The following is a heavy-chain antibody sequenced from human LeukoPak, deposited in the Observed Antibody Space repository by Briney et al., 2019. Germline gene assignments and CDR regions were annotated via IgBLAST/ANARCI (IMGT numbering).Heavy chain of an antibody. V-gene: IGHV3-74*01. J-gene: IGHJ4*02. CDR1: GFTFNTYV. Sequence: GGSLRLSCAASGFTFNTYVMHWVRQAPGKGLVWVARIDTDGKTTTYADSVKGRFTISRDNAKNMLYVQMNSLRAEDTAVYYCVRDKDGYNFWGQGTLVSVPS. CDR3: VRDKDGYNF. D-gene: IGHD5-24*01. CDR2: IDTDGKTT.